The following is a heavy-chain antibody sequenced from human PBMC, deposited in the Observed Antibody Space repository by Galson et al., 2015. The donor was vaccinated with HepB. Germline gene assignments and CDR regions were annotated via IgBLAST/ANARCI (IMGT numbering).Heavy chain of an antibody. Sequence: SVKVSCKASGGTFSSYAISWVRQAPGQGLEWMGGIIPIFGTANYAQKFQGRVTITADESTSTAYMELSSLRSEDTAAYYCASRLSDDGSPYYYYYYMDVWGKGTTVTVSS. CDR1: GGTFSSYA. J-gene: IGHJ6*03. D-gene: IGHD1-14*01. V-gene: IGHV1-69*13. CDR3: ASRLSDDGSPYYYYYYMDV. CDR2: IIPIFGTA.